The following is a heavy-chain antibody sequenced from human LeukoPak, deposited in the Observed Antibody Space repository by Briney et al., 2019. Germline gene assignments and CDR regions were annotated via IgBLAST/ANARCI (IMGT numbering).Heavy chain of an antibody. J-gene: IGHJ5*02. D-gene: IGHD1-26*01. Sequence: ASVKVSCKASGGTFSSYAISWVRQAPGQGLEWMGGIIPIFGTANYAQKFQGRVTITADESTSTAYMELSSLRSEDTAVYYCARPPWGHQDWFDPWGQGTLVTVSS. CDR3: ARPPWGHQDWFDP. CDR2: IIPIFGTA. CDR1: GGTFSSYA. V-gene: IGHV1-69*13.